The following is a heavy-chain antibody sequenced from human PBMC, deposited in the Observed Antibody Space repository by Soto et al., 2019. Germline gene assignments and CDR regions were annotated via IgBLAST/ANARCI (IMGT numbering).Heavy chain of an antibody. D-gene: IGHD2-15*01. CDR1: GGSISSGGYY. Sequence: SETLSLTCTVSGGSISSGGYYWSWIRQHPGKGLEWIGYIYYSGSTYYNPSLKSRVTMSVDTSKNQLSLKLSSVTAADTAVYYCARVGVVVVVAATRIWFDPWGQGTLVTVSS. J-gene: IGHJ5*02. CDR3: ARVGVVVVVAATRIWFDP. CDR2: IYYSGST. V-gene: IGHV4-31*03.